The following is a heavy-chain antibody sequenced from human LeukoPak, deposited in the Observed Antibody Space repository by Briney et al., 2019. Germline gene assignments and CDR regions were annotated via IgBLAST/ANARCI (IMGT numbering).Heavy chain of an antibody. D-gene: IGHD3-22*01. CDR1: GFTFNIYA. Sequence: GGSLRLSCAASGFTFNIYAMSWVRQAPGKGLEWVSSISSKSDYTFYAGSVKGRFTISRDNSRNTLYLQMNSLRAEDTAIYYCAKDRPNYYESNGHYYRRDSDCWGQGTLVTVSS. CDR2: ISSKSDYT. V-gene: IGHV3-23*01. CDR3: AKDRPNYYESNGHYYRRDSDC. J-gene: IGHJ4*02.